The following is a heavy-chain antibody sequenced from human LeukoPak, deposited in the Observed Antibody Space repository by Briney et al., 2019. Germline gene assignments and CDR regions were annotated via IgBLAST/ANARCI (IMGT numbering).Heavy chain of an antibody. CDR1: DFTFSTYG. V-gene: IGHV3-23*01. J-gene: IGHJ4*02. CDR3: AKESSLLRGPTVIYYFDF. D-gene: IGHD3-10*01. CDR2: ISGGGGST. Sequence: GGSLRLSCAASDFTFSTYGMSWVRQAPGKGLEWVSSISGGGGSTYYADSVKGRFTISRDNSKNTLYLQMNSLRAEDTAIYYCAKESSLLRGPTVIYYFDFWGQGTLVTVSS.